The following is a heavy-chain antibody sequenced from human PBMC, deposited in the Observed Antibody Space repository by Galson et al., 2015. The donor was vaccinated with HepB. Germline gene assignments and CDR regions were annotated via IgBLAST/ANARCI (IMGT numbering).Heavy chain of an antibody. Sequence: SVKVSCKASGYTYTSYYMHWVRQAPGQGLEWMGIINPSGGSTSYAQKFQGRVTMTRDTSTSTVYMELSSLRSEDTAVYYCARGGLRRFGEFRFAKLGYWGQGTLVTVSS. CDR2: INPSGGST. D-gene: IGHD3-10*01. J-gene: IGHJ4*02. CDR1: GYTYTSYY. CDR3: ARGGLRRFGEFRFAKLGY. V-gene: IGHV1-46*03.